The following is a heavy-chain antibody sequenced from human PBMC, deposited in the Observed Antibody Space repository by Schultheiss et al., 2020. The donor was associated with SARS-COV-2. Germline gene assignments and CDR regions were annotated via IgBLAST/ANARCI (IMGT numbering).Heavy chain of an antibody. CDR2: IDHNGRT. CDR1: GGSFSGYY. J-gene: IGHJ3*01. V-gene: IGHV4-34*01. CDR3: ASRKFHYGFRTPFDV. D-gene: IGHD4-17*01. Sequence: SETLSLTCAVYGGSFSGYYWSWIRQPPGKGLEWIGEIDHNGRTNYNPSLQSRITLSVEKSKNQFSLKVASVTAADTAVYFCASRKFHYGFRTPFDVWGLGTTVTVSS.